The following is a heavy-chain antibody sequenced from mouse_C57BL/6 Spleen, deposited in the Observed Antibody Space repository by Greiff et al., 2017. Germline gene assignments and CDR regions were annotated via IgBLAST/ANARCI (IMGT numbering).Heavy chain of an antibody. CDR3: ARGDEDWFAY. CDR2: IHPSDSET. Sequence: VQLQQPGAELVRPGSSVKLSCKASGYTFTSYWMHWVKQRPIQGLEWIGNIHPSDSETHYNQKFKDKATLTVDKSSSTAYMQLSSLTSEDSAVYYCARGDEDWFAYWGQGTLVTVSA. D-gene: IGHD3-3*01. V-gene: IGHV1-52*01. CDR1: GYTFTSYW. J-gene: IGHJ3*01.